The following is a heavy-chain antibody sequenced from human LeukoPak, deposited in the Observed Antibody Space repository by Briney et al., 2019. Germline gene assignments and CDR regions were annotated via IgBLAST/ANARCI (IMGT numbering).Heavy chain of an antibody. CDR2: IYRSGST. CDR1: GGSISSGSYY. CDR3: ARGGKVARGPLSY. D-gene: IGHD5-12*01. J-gene: IGHJ4*02. V-gene: IGHV4-61*02. Sequence: SQTLSLTCTVSGGSISSGSYYWSWIRQPAGKGLEWFGRIYRSGSTNYNPSLKSRVTMSVDTSKNQFSLKLSSVTAADTAVYYCARGGKVARGPLSYWGQGTLVTVSS.